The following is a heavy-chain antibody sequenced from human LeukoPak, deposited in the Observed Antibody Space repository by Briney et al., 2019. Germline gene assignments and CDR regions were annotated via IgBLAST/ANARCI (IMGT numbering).Heavy chain of an antibody. J-gene: IGHJ4*02. CDR1: GFTFSDYY. CDR2: ISSSSYT. D-gene: IGHD6-13*01. CDR3: ARVRYSSSSRYFDY. Sequence: GGSLRLSCAASGFTFSDYYMSWIRQAPGKGLEWVSYISSSSYTNYADSVKGRFTISRDNAKNSLYLQMNSLRAEDTAVYYCARVRYSSSSRYFDYWGQGTLVTVSS. V-gene: IGHV3-11*05.